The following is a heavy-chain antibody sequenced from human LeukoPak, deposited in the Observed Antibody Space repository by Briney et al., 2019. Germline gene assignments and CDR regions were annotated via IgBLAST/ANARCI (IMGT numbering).Heavy chain of an antibody. CDR1: GHTFTSYG. D-gene: IGHD5-18*01. J-gene: IGHJ6*02. Sequence: ASVKVSCKASGHTFTSYGISWVRQAPGQGLEWMGWISAYNGNTNYAQKLQGRVTMTTDTSTSTAYMELRSLRSDDTAVYYCAREGDTATLGYYYYGMDVWGQGTTVTVSS. CDR2: ISAYNGNT. V-gene: IGHV1-18*01. CDR3: AREGDTATLGYYYYGMDV.